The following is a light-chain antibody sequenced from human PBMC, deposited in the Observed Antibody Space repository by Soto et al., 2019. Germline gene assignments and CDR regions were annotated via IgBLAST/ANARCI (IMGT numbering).Light chain of an antibody. CDR3: QQFDNLPLT. Sequence: DIQMTQSLSSLSASVGDRVTITCQANQDINNSLNWYQQRPGEAPKLLIYDASILEAGVPSRFSGSGFGTTFTLTISSLQPEGFATYYCQQFDNLPLTFGGGTKVELK. CDR2: DAS. J-gene: IGKJ4*01. CDR1: QDINNS. V-gene: IGKV1-33*01.